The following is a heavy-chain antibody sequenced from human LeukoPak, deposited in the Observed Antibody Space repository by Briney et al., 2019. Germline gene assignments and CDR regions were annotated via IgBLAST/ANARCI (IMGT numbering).Heavy chain of an antibody. Sequence: GGSLRLSCAASGFTFSSYVMHWVRQAPGKGLEWVAIISYDGSNEYYADSVKGRFTISRDNSKNTLYLQMNSLRAADTAVYYCARENFWSGYREKYNWFDPWGQGTLVTVSS. CDR2: ISYDGSNE. CDR1: GFTFSSYV. J-gene: IGHJ5*02. D-gene: IGHD3-3*01. V-gene: IGHV3-30*04. CDR3: ARENFWSGYREKYNWFDP.